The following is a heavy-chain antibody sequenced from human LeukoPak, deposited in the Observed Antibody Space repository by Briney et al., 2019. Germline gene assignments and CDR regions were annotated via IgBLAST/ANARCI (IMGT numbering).Heavy chain of an antibody. D-gene: IGHD5-18*01. J-gene: IGHJ6*02. CDR1: GFTFSSYG. CDR2: IWYDGSNK. CDR3: ARGGYSYGYATYYYGMDV. Sequence: GRSLRLSCAASGFTFSSYGMHWVRQAPGKGLEWVAVIWYDGSNKYYADSVKGRFTISRDNSKNTLYLQMNSLRAEDTAVYYCARGGYSYGYATYYYGMDVWGQGTTVTVSS. V-gene: IGHV3-33*01.